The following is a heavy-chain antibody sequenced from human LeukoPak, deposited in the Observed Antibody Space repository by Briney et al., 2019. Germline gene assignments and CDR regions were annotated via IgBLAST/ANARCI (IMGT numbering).Heavy chain of an antibody. D-gene: IGHD1-26*01. J-gene: IGHJ4*02. CDR2: IYTSGST. Sequence: SETLSLTCTVSGGSISSGSYYWSWLRQPAGKGLEWIGRIYTSGSTNYNPSLKSRVTISVDTSKNQFSLKLSSVTAADTAVYYCARAHSSGSYVYWGRGTLVTVSS. CDR3: ARAHSSGSYVY. CDR1: GGSISSGSYY. V-gene: IGHV4-61*02.